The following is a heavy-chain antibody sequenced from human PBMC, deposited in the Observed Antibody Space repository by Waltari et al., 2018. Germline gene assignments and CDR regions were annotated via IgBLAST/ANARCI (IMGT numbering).Heavy chain of an antibody. D-gene: IGHD3-9*01. CDR1: GASIGRYY. CDR2: IYTSGAT. V-gene: IGHV4-4*07. Sequence: QMQLQESGPGLVKPSETLSLTCTVSGASIGRYYWTWIRQPAGKTLEWIGRIYTSGATNYNPSLDSRVTISVDESKNQFSLRLTSVTAADTAVYYCAKDDMLLRNFDVWGQGILVTVSS. CDR3: AKDDMLLRNFDV. J-gene: IGHJ4*02.